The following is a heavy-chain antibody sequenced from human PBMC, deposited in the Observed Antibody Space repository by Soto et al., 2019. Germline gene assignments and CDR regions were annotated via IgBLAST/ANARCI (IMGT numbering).Heavy chain of an antibody. Sequence: GGSLRLSCAASGFTFSSYDMHWVRQATGKGLEWVSAIGTAGDTYYPGSVKGRFTISRENAKNSLYLQMNSLRAGDTAVYYCARGGRRGYYMDVWGKGTTVTVSS. CDR3: ARGGRRGYYMDV. V-gene: IGHV3-13*01. J-gene: IGHJ6*03. D-gene: IGHD3-10*01. CDR2: IGTAGDT. CDR1: GFTFSSYD.